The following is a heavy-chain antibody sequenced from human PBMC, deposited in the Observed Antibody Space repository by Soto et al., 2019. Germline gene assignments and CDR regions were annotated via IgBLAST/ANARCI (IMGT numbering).Heavy chain of an antibody. CDR2: IYYSGST. J-gene: IGHJ4*02. CDR3: ARAYDWIQLWLQDY. CDR1: GGSISSSSYY. V-gene: IGHV4-39*01. D-gene: IGHD5-18*01. Sequence: SETLSLTCTVSGGSISSSSYYWGWIRQPPGKGLEWIGSIYYSGSTYYNPSLKSRVTISVDTSKNQFSLKLSSVTAADTAVYYCARAYDWIQLWLQDYWGQGTLVTVSS.